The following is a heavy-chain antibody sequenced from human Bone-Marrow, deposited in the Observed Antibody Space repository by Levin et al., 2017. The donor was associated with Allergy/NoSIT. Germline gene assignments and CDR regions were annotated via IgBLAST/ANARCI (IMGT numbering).Heavy chain of an antibody. CDR1: GGSVSSGSYY. CDR2: IYTSGSP. V-gene: IGHV4-61*02. Sequence: SSETLSLTCTVSGGSVSSGSYYWTWIRQPAAKGLELVGRIYTSGSPDYNPSLKSRVTISVDTSKNQFSLKLSSVTAADTAVYYCARARGYVDYMDVWGKGTTVTVSS. D-gene: IGHD5-12*01. CDR3: ARARGYVDYMDV. J-gene: IGHJ6*03.